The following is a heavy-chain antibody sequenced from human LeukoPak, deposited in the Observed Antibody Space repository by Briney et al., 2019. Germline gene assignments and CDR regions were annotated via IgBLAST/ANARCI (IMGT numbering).Heavy chain of an antibody. D-gene: IGHD3-22*01. Sequence: GGSLRLSCAASGFTFSSYCMHWVRQAPGKGXXXXXXXXXXGSNKYYADSVKGRFTISRDNSKNTLYLQMNSLRAEDTAVYYCAKVPYYYDSSGYWDAFDIWGQGTMVTVSS. CDR3: AKVPYYYDSSGYWDAFDI. CDR2: XXXXGSNK. CDR1: GFTFSSYC. V-gene: IGHV3-30*02. J-gene: IGHJ3*02.